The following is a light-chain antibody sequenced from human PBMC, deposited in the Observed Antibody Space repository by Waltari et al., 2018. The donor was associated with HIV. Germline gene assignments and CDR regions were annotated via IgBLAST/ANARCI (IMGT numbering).Light chain of an antibody. J-gene: IGLJ1*01. CDR2: EAT. Sequence: QSALTQPASASGSPGQSITISCTGTSSNVEGDDLVTWSQQHPGEAPKPIIYEATKRPSGVSNRFSGSKSGNTASLTISGLQAEDEADYYCCSCPRSGIRYVFGTGTKVTVL. CDR1: SSNVEGDDL. CDR3: CSCPRSGIRYV. V-gene: IGLV2-23*01.